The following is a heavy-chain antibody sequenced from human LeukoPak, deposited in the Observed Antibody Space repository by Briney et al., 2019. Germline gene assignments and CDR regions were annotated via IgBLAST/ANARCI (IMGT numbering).Heavy chain of an antibody. CDR1: RGSISSYY. V-gene: IGHV4-59*08. CDR3: ARQGTSAWSFDY. CDR2: IYYTGSI. D-gene: IGHD6-19*01. J-gene: IGHJ4*02. Sequence: SSETLSLTCTVSRGSISSYYWSWIRQPPGKGLEWIGYIYYTGSINYNPSLKIRVTISVDTSKHQFSMKLTSVAAADTAVYYCARQGTSAWSFDYWGQGTLVTVSS.